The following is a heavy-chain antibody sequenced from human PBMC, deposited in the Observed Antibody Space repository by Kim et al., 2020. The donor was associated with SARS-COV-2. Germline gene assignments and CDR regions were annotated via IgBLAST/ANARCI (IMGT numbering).Heavy chain of an antibody. D-gene: IGHD6-13*01. Sequence: ADSGKGRFTIYRDNSTNTLYMQMNSLRAEDTAVYYCAREPGIAAAGRFQHWGQGTLVTVSS. CDR3: AREPGIAAAGRFQH. J-gene: IGHJ1*01. V-gene: IGHV3-30*01.